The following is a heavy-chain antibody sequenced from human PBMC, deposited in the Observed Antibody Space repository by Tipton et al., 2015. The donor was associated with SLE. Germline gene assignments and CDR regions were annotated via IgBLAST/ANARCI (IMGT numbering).Heavy chain of an antibody. V-gene: IGHV4-39*07. J-gene: IGHJ3*01. CDR2: IYYSGST. Sequence: TLSLTCTVSGGSISSSSYSWGWIRQPPGKGLEWIGSIYYSGSTYYNPSSKSRVTISVDTSKNQFSLRLSSVTAADTAVYYCASQSHFTSGWPDAFDGWGQGTMVTVSS. CDR1: GGSISSSSYS. D-gene: IGHD6-19*01. CDR3: ASQSHFTSGWPDAFDG.